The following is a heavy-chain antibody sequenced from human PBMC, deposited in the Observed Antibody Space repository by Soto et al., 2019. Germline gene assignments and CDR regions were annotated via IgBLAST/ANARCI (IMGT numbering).Heavy chain of an antibody. J-gene: IGHJ4*02. CDR3: ARGDGDYYDGNGYLGRH. V-gene: IGHV3-74*01. CDR2: IKSDGSGT. CDR1: GFTFSSYW. D-gene: IGHD3-22*01. Sequence: EVQLVESGGGSVRPGGSLRLSCAASGFTFSSYWMHWVRQAPGKGLVWVSRIKSDGSGTYYADSVKGRLTISRDNAKNTLYLQMNSLRAEDTAVYYCARGDGDYYDGNGYLGRHWGQGTLVTVSS.